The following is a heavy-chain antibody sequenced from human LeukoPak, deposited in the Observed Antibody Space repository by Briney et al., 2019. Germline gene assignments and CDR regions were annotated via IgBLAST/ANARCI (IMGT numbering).Heavy chain of an antibody. V-gene: IGHV5-51*01. J-gene: IGHJ1*01. D-gene: IGHD3-22*01. CDR1: GYSFTSYW. Sequence: GESLKISCKGSGYSFTSYWIGWVRQMPGKGLEWMGIFYPGDSDTRYSPAFQGQVTLSADKSISTAYLQWSSRKASDTAMYYCARRGLGYDSSGYYSAEYFQHWGQGTLVTVSS. CDR2: FYPGDSDT. CDR3: ARRGLGYDSSGYYSAEYFQH.